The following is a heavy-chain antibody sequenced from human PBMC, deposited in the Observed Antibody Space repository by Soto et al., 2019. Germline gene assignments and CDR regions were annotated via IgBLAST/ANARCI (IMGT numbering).Heavy chain of an antibody. CDR3: ARVNYYDSSGYLDY. CDR1: GGSISSGGYS. CDR2: TYHSGST. V-gene: IGHV4-30-2*01. J-gene: IGHJ4*02. D-gene: IGHD3-22*01. Sequence: PSETLSLTCAVSGGSISSGGYSWSWIRQPPGKGLEWIGYTYHSGSTYYNPSLKSRVTISVDRSKNQFSLKLSSVTAADTAVYYCARVNYYDSSGYLDYWGQGTLVTVSS.